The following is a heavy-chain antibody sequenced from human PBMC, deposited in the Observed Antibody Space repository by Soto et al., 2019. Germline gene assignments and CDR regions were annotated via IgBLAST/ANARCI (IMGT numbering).Heavy chain of an antibody. D-gene: IGHD6-13*01. Sequence: GGSLRLGCAASGFTVCSYWMDGVRQAPGKGLVWVSRINSDGSSTNYADSVKGRFTISRDNAKNTLYLQMNSLGAEDTAVYYCARDLRFSSSWFLIGWFDPWGQGTLVTVS. J-gene: IGHJ5*02. V-gene: IGHV3-74*01. CDR1: GFTVCSYW. CDR3: ARDLRFSSSWFLIGWFDP. CDR2: INSDGSST.